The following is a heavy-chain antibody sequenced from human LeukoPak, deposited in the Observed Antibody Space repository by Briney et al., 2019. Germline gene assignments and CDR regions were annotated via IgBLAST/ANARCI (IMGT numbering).Heavy chain of an antibody. J-gene: IGHJ4*02. CDR2: ISSSGSTI. V-gene: IGHV3-48*03. CDR3: AKGSGNGYGSGPFDY. CDR1: GFTFSSYE. Sequence: KSGGSLRLSCAASGFTFSSYEMNWVRQAPGKGLEWVSYISSSGSTIFYADSVKGRFTISRDNAKNSVSLQMNSLRAEDTALYYCAKGSGNGYGSGPFDYWGQGTLVTVSS. D-gene: IGHD3-10*01.